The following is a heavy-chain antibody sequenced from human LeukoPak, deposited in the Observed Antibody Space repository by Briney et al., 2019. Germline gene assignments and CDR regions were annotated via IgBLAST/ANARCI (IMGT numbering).Heavy chain of an antibody. CDR1: GFTFSGSS. CDR2: IRSKANNYAT. Sequence: GGSLRLSCAASGFTFSGSSMHWVRQASGKGLESVGHIRSKANNYATVYAASVKGRFTISRDDSKNTAYLQMNSLKTEDTAVYYCTQTAATGLTGYWGQGTLVTVSS. J-gene: IGHJ4*02. V-gene: IGHV3-73*01. CDR3: TQTAATGLTGY. D-gene: IGHD3-9*01.